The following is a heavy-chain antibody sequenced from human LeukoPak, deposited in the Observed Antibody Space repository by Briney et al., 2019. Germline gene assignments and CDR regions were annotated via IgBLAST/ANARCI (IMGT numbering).Heavy chain of an antibody. CDR1: GFTFSDYY. D-gene: IGHD6-19*01. J-gene: IGHJ4*02. V-gene: IGHV3-11*01. Sequence: GGSLRLSCAASGFTFSDYYMIWIRQAPGKGLEWVSYLSSSGTVTYYTDSVKGQFTISRDNAKNSLYLQMNRLRAEGTAVYYCARGGRGWYGPSGDYWGQGTLVTVSS. CDR3: ARGGRGWYGPSGDY. CDR2: LSSSGTVT.